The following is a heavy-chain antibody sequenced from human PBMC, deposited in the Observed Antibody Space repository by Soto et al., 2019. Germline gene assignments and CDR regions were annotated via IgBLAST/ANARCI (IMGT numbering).Heavy chain of an antibody. Sequence: PGGSLRLSCAASGFTFRSFTMNWVRQAPGKGLEWVSYISSSSSTIYYADSVKGRFTISRGNAKNSLYLQMNSLGDEDTAVYYCAKDKIRHYDSSGYYLAYYGMDVWGQGTTVTVSS. CDR2: ISSSSSTI. CDR3: AKDKIRHYDSSGYYLAYYGMDV. J-gene: IGHJ6*02. CDR1: GFTFRSFT. D-gene: IGHD3-22*01. V-gene: IGHV3-48*02.